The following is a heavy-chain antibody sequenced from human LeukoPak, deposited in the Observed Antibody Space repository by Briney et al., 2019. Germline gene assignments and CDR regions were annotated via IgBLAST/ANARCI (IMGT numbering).Heavy chain of an antibody. D-gene: IGHD2-2*01. CDR3: ARDSSTSCYDY. V-gene: IGHV3-7*01. CDR1: GFTFSSYW. CDR2: IKQDGSEK. Sequence: GGSLRLSCAASGFTFSSYWMSWVRQAPGKGLEWVANIKQDGSEKFYVDSVKGRFTISRDNAKNSLYLQMNSLRAEGTAVYYCARDSSTSCYDYWGQGTLVTVSS. J-gene: IGHJ4*02.